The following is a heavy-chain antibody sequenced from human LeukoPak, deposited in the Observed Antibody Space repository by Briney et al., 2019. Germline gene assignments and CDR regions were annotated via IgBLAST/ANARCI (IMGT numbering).Heavy chain of an antibody. CDR2: ITESGGGT. V-gene: IGHV3-23*01. D-gene: IGHD6-25*01. CDR1: GFTFGSYA. J-gene: IGHJ4*02. Sequence: GGSLRLSCAASGFTFGSYAMGWVRQAPGKGLEWVSAITESGGGTHNADSVKGRFTISRDNSKKTLFLQMNSLRAEDTAIYYCAKGSAAGRPYYFDYWGQGTLVTVSS. CDR3: AKGSAAGRPYYFDY.